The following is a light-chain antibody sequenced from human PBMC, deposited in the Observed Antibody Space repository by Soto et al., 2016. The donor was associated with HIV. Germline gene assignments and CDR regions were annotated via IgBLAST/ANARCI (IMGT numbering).Light chain of an antibody. V-gene: IGLV3-1*01. CDR2: QDK. Sequence: SYELTQPPSVSVSPGQTASITCSGDKLGDKYACWYQQKPGQSPVLVIYQDKKRPSGIPERFSGSNSGNTATLTISGTQAMDEADYYXQAWDTSTVFGGGTKPDRP. CDR3: QAWDTSTV. CDR1: KLGDKY. J-gene: IGLJ2*01.